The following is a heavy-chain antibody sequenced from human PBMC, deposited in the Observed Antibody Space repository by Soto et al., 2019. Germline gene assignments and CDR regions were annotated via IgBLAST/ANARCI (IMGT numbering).Heavy chain of an antibody. CDR1: GFTFSSYA. CDR2: IIGSGGST. CDR3: AKRSGWYWNWFDP. Sequence: PGGSLRLSCAVSGFTFSSYAMSWVRQAPGKGLEGVSAIIGSGGSTYYADSVKGRFTISRDNSKNTLYLQMNSLRAEDTAVYYCAKRSGWYWNWFDPWGQGTLVTVSS. J-gene: IGHJ5*02. V-gene: IGHV3-23*01. D-gene: IGHD6-19*01.